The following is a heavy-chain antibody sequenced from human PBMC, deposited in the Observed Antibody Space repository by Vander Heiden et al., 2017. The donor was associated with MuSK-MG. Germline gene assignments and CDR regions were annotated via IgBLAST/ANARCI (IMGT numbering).Heavy chain of an antibody. CDR2: IYYSGST. J-gene: IGHJ4*02. CDR1: GCSISSSSYY. D-gene: IGHD2-15*01. CDR3: ATHQGSGRRWFIDD. Sequence: QLQLQESGPGLVKPSETLSLTCTVSGCSISSSSYYWGWIRQPPGKGLEWIGSIYYSGSTYYNPALKSRVTISVDTSKNQLSLKLRSVTAADTAVYYSATHQGSGRRWFIDDWGQGTMVTVYS. V-gene: IGHV4-39*01.